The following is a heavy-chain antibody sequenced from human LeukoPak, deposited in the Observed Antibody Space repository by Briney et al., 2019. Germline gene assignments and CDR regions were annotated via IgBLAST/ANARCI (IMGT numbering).Heavy chain of an antibody. CDR2: IYTSGST. CDR1: GGSISSGSYY. D-gene: IGHD2-21*01. CDR3: ARHRHGGEVDY. V-gene: IGHV4-61*02. J-gene: IGHJ4*02. Sequence: PSETLSLTCTVSGGSISSGSYYWSWIRQPAGKGLEWIGRIYTSGSTNYNPSLKSRVTISVDTSKNQFSLKLSSVTAADTAVYYCARHRHGGEVDYWGQGTLVTVSS.